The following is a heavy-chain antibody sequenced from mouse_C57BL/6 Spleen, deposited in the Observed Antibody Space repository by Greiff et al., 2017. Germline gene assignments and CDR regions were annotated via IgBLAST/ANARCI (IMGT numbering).Heavy chain of an antibody. Sequence: VQLQQSGPELVKPGASVKISCKASGYTFTDYYMNWVKQSHGKSLEWIGDINPNNGGTSYNQKFTGKATLTVDKSYSTAYMERRSLTSEDSAVYYCAREGPDAMDYWGQGTSVTVSS. J-gene: IGHJ4*01. V-gene: IGHV1-26*01. CDR2: INPNNGGT. CDR1: GYTFTDYY. CDR3: AREGPDAMDY.